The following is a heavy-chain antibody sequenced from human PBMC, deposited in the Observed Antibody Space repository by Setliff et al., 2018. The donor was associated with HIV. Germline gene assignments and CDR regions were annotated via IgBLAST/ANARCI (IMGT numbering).Heavy chain of an antibody. CDR2: IDTSDSYT. Sequence: GESLKISCQGSGYSFTNYWITWVRQMPGKGLEWMGRIDTSDSYTNYSPSLQGRVTFSVDKSIDTAYLHWGSLRASDAGMYYCARTSVTDYYYMDVWGKGTTVTVSS. J-gene: IGHJ6*03. CDR3: ARTSVTDYYYMDV. CDR1: GYSFTNYW. V-gene: IGHV5-10-1*01.